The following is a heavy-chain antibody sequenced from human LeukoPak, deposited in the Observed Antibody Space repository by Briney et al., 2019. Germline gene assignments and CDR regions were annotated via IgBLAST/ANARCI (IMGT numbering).Heavy chain of an antibody. J-gene: IGHJ4*02. CDR1: GYTFTSYE. D-gene: IGHD3-10*01. CDR3: ASRRYGSGSYYNGYEY. Sequence: ASVKVSCKASGYTFTSYEINWVRQATGQGLEWMGWMNPNSGNTGYAQKLQGRVTITRNTSISTAYMELSSLRSEDTAVYYCASRRYGSGSYYNGYEYWGQGTLVTVSS. CDR2: MNPNSGNT. V-gene: IGHV1-8*03.